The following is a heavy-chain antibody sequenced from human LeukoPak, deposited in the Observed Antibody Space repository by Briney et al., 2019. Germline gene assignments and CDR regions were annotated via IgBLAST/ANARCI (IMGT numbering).Heavy chain of an antibody. CDR2: IYTSGST. J-gene: IGHJ5*02. D-gene: IGHD3-3*01. CDR3: ARGGSIYDLWSGYYLGNWFDP. V-gene: IGHV4-4*07. CDR1: GGSISSYY. Sequence: SETLSLTCTVSGGSISSYYWSWIRQPAGKGLEWIGRIYTSGSTNYNPSLKSRVTMSVDTSKNQFSLKLSSVTAADTAVYYCARGGSIYDLWSGYYLGNWFDPWGQGTLVTVSS.